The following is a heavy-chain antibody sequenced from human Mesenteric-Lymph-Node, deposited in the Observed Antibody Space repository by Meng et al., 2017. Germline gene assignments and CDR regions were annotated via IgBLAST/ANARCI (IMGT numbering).Heavy chain of an antibody. D-gene: IGHD2-2*01. Sequence: QVQLQQWGAGLLKPSETLSLTCAVYGGSFSGYYWSWIRQPPGKGLECIGEINHSGSTNYNPSLKSRVTISVDTSKNQFSLKLSSVTAADTAVYYCARTIGGADIVVVPAAYYFDYWGQGTLVTVSS. CDR1: GGSFSGYY. CDR3: ARTIGGADIVVVPAAYYFDY. J-gene: IGHJ4*02. CDR2: INHSGST. V-gene: IGHV4-34*01.